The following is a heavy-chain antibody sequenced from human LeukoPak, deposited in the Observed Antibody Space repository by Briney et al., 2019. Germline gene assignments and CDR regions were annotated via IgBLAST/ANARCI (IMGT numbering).Heavy chain of an antibody. Sequence: GGSLRLSCAASGFTFTSYAMSWVRQAPGKGLGWVSAISGSGGSTYYADSVKGRFTISRDNSKSTLFLQMNSLRAEDTAVYYCAKDPRVGSRVATPCHWGQGTLVTVSS. CDR1: GFTFTSYA. CDR3: AKDPRVGSRVATPCH. J-gene: IGHJ4*02. CDR2: ISGSGGST. D-gene: IGHD5-24*01. V-gene: IGHV3-23*01.